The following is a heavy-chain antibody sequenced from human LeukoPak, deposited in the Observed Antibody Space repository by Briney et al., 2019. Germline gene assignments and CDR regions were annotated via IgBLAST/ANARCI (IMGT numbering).Heavy chain of an antibody. D-gene: IGHD3-22*01. CDR1: GYTFTSYG. Sequence: ASVKVSCKASGYTFTSYGISWVRQAPGQGLEWMGWISAYNGNTNYAQKLQGRVTMTTDTSTSTAYMELRSLRSDDTAVYYCARDVYYYEDGAFDIWGQGTMVTVSS. CDR3: ARDVYYYEDGAFDI. J-gene: IGHJ3*02. CDR2: ISAYNGNT. V-gene: IGHV1-18*01.